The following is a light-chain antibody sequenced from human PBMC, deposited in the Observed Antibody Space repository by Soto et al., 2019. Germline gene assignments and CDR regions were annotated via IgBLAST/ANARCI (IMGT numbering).Light chain of an antibody. CDR3: QRSSNWPRT. CDR1: QSVSSN. Sequence: EIVFTQSPATLSSSPGDTATLSCRASQSVSSNLAWYQQRPGQPPRLLIYGASTRAAGISARFSGSGSGTEFTLTISSLQSEDFAVYYCQRSSNWPRTFGQGTKVDIK. CDR2: GAS. V-gene: IGKV3-15*01. J-gene: IGKJ1*01.